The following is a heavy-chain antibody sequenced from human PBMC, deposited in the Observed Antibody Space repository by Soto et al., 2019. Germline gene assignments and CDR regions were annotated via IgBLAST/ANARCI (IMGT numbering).Heavy chain of an antibody. D-gene: IGHD6-13*01. V-gene: IGHV4-39*01. Sequence: QLQLHESGPGLVKPSETLSLTCAVSGGSISSSSYYWGWIRQPPGKGLEWIGTIYYTGSTYYNPSLKSRVTISIDTSKNQFSLNLSSVTAADTAIYYCARLVTQGYSTSWFDYWGQGTLVTVSS. CDR2: IYYTGST. J-gene: IGHJ4*02. CDR3: ARLVTQGYSTSWFDY. CDR1: GGSISSSSYY.